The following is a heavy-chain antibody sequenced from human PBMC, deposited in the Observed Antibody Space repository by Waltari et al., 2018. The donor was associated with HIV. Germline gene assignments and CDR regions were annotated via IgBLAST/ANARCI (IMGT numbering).Heavy chain of an antibody. V-gene: IGHV3-30*18. Sequence: QVQLVESGGGVVQPGRSLRLSCAASGFTFNNYDINWVRQAPGRGLEWVAVISYDGTNKYYADSVKGRLTISRDNSKNTLYLQMNSLRAEDTAMYYCAKGPRPIASWG. CDR3: AKGPRPIAS. J-gene: IGHJ6*03. CDR1: GFTFNNYD. D-gene: IGHD2-21*01. CDR2: ISYDGTNK.